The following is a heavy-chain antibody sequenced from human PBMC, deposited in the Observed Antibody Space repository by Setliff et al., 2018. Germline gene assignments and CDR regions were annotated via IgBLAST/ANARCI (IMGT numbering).Heavy chain of an antibody. CDR3: ARTHCTTTSCFYFHY. CDR2: ISHGVST. J-gene: IGHJ4*02. Sequence: SETLSLTCTVSGASVSSFDYYWSWIRQPPGKGLEYIGHISHGVSTSYSPSLKSRLSISADTSKNQFSLKLTSVAAADTAVYYCARTHCTTTSCFYFHYWGQGTVVTSPQ. V-gene: IGHV4-30-4*01. CDR1: GASVSSFDYY. D-gene: IGHD2-2*01.